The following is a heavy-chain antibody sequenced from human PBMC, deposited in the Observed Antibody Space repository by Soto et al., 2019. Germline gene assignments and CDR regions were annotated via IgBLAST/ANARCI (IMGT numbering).Heavy chain of an antibody. J-gene: IGHJ6*02. CDR3: ARGGSSGWYNGYYYYYGMDV. CDR2: MNPNSGNT. Sequence: QVQLVQSGAEVKKPGASVKVSCKASGYTFTSYDINWVRQATGQGLEWMGWMNPNSGNTGYAQKFQGRVTMTRNTSXSTXYXELSSLRSEDTAVYYCARGGSSGWYNGYYYYYGMDVWGQGTTVTVSS. CDR1: GYTFTSYD. V-gene: IGHV1-8*01. D-gene: IGHD6-19*01.